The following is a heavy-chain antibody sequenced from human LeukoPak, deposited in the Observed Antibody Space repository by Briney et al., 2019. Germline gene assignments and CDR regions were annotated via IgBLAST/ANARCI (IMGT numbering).Heavy chain of an antibody. Sequence: PSETLSLTCAVYGGSFSGYYWSWIRQPPGKGLEWIGEINHSGSTNYNPSLKGRVTISVDTSKNQFSLKLSSVTAADTAVYYCARENPRIRYYFDYWGQGTLVTVSS. J-gene: IGHJ4*02. CDR3: ARENPRIRYYFDY. CDR2: INHSGST. V-gene: IGHV4-34*01. D-gene: IGHD2/OR15-2a*01. CDR1: GGSFSGYY.